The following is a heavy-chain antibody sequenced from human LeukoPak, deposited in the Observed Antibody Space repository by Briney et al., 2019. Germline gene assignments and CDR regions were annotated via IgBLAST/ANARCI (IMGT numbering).Heavy chain of an antibody. CDR2: IIPILGIA. D-gene: IGHD5-24*01. CDR3: ASYSEVATYFDY. V-gene: IGHV1-69*04. CDR1: GGTFSSYA. J-gene: IGHJ4*02. Sequence: GASVKVSCKASGGTFSSYAISWVRQAPGQGLEWMGRIIPILGIANYAQKFQGRVTITADKSTSTAYMELSSLRSEDTAVYYCASYSEVATYFDYWGQGTLVTVSS.